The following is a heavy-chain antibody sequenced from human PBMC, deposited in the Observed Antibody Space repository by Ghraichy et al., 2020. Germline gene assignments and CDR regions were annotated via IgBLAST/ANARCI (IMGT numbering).Heavy chain of an antibody. CDR2: ISGSGGST. J-gene: IGHJ3*02. CDR3: AKSIDSGSYYGTAFDI. D-gene: IGHD1-26*01. V-gene: IGHV3-23*01. Sequence: GGSLRLSCAASGFTFSSYAMSWVRQAPGKGLEWVSAISGSGGSTYYADSVKGRFTISRDNSKNTLYLQMNSLRAEDTAVYYCAKSIDSGSYYGTAFDIWGQGTMVTVSS. CDR1: GFTFSSYA.